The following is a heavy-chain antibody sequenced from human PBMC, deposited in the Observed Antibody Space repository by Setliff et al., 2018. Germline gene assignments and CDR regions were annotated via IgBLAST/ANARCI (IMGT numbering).Heavy chain of an antibody. CDR2: IYYSGST. CDR3: ARGVGATCDY. J-gene: IGHJ4*02. CDR1: GGSISSYY. D-gene: IGHD1-26*01. Sequence: PSETLSLTCTVSGGSISSYYWSWIRQPPGKGLEWIGYIYYSGSTNYNPSLKSRVTISVDTSKNQFSLKLSSVTAADTAVYYCARGVGATCDYWGQGTLVTV. V-gene: IGHV4-59*01.